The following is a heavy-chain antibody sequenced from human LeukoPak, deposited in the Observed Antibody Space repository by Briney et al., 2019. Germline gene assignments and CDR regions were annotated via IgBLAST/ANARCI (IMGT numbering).Heavy chain of an antibody. CDR2: ISYDGSNK. D-gene: IGHD3-9*01. J-gene: IGHJ4*02. CDR3: ARVSGLTGYYLTFDY. Sequence: GGSLRLSCAASGFTFSSYAMHWVRQAPGKGLEWVAVISYDGSNKYYAESVKGRFTISRDNSKNTLYLQMNSLRAEDTAVYYCARVSGLTGYYLTFDYWGQGTLVTVSS. V-gene: IGHV3-30-3*01. CDR1: GFTFSSYA.